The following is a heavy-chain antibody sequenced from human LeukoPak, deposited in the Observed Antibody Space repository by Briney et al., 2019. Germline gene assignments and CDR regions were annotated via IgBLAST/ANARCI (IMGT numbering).Heavy chain of an antibody. CDR1: GYTFTGYY. CDR2: INPNSGGT. D-gene: IGHD5-12*01. CDR3: ARDRVATER. Sequence: GASVKVSCKASGYTFTGYYMHWVRQAPGQGIEWMGWINPNSGGTKYAQKFKGRVTMTRDTSNSTAYMEMSRLRCDDTAVYYCARDRVATERWGQGPLVTVSS. J-gene: IGHJ4*02. V-gene: IGHV1-2*02.